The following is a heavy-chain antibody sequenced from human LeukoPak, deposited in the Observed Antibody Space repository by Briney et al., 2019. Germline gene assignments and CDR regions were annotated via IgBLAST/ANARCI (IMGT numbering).Heavy chain of an antibody. CDR1: GFTVSSNS. D-gene: IGHD6-19*01. CDR2: IYSGGNT. V-gene: IGHV3-53*01. CDR3: AKRRSSGWSRWFDP. Sequence: PGGSLRLSCTVSGFTVSSNSMSWVRQAPGKGLEWVSFIYSGGNTHYADSVKGRFTISRDNSKNTLYLHMNSLRAEDTAVYFCAKRRSSGWSRWFDPWGQGTLVTVSS. J-gene: IGHJ5*02.